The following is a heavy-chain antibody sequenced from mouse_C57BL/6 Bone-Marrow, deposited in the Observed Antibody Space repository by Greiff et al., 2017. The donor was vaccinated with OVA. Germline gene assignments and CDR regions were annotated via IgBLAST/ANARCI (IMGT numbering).Heavy chain of an antibody. V-gene: IGHV5-6*01. Sequence: EVQLQESGGDLVKPGGSLKLSCAASGFTFSSYGMSWVRQTPDKRLEWVATISSGGSCTYYPDSVKGRFTIASDNAKNTLYLQMSSLKSGDTPMYYCARPGLWYPYIEVWGTGTTVTVSS. D-gene: IGHD2-1*01. CDR2: ISSGGSCT. J-gene: IGHJ1*03. CDR1: GFTFSSYG. CDR3: ARPGLWYPYIEV.